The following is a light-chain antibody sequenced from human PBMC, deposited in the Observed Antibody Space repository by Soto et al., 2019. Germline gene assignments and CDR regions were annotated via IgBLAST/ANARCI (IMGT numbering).Light chain of an antibody. Sequence: QSVLTQPASVSGSPGQSITISCTGTTSDVGSYNLVSWYQHHPAKAPKLMIYEGSNRPSGVSNRVSGSKSGNTASLTISGLQAEDEVDYFCCSYAGSNYVFGTGTKVTVL. CDR1: TSDVGSYNL. V-gene: IGLV2-23*01. CDR3: CSYAGSNYV. CDR2: EGS. J-gene: IGLJ1*01.